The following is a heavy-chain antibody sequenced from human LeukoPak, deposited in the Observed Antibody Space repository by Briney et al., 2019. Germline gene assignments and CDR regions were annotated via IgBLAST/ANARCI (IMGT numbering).Heavy chain of an antibody. CDR1: GGSFSGYY. D-gene: IGHD3-10*01. J-gene: IGHJ6*02. Sequence: PSETLSLTCAVYGGSFSGYYWSWIRQPPGKGLEWIGEINHSGSTNYNPSLKSRVTISVDTSKNQFSLKLSSVTAADTAVYYCARWAPVLYYYGMDVWGQGTAVTVSS. CDR2: INHSGST. CDR3: ARWAPVLYYYGMDV. V-gene: IGHV4-34*01.